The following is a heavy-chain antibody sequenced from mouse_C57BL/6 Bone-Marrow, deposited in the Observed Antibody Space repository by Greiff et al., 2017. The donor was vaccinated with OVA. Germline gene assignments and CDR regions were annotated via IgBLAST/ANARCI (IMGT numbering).Heavy chain of an antibody. CDR1: GYTFTDYY. V-gene: IGHV1-19*01. J-gene: IGHJ2*01. CDR2: INPYNGGT. CDR3: ARHYYYGSSYVVDDY. D-gene: IGHD1-1*01. Sequence: VQLQQSGPVLVKPGASVKMSCKASGYTFTDYYMNWVKQSHGKSLEWIGVINPYNGGTSYNQKFKGKATLTVDKSSSTAYMELNSLTSEDSAVYYCARHYYYGSSYVVDDYWGQGTTLTVSS.